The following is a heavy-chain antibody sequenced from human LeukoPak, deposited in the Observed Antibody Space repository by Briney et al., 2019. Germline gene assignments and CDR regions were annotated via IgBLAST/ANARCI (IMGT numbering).Heavy chain of an antibody. D-gene: IGHD3-10*02. CDR3: AELGITMIGGV. V-gene: IGHV3-48*03. Sequence: PGGSLRLSYAASGFTFSSYEMNWVRQAPGKGLEWVSYISSSGSTIYYADSVKGRFTISRDNAKNPLYLQMNSLRAEDTAVYYCAELGITMIGGVWGKGTTVTISS. CDR2: ISSSGSTI. J-gene: IGHJ6*04. CDR1: GFTFSSYE.